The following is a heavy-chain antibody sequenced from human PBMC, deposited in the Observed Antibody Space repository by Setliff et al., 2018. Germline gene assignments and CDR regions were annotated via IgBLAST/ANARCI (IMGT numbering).Heavy chain of an antibody. CDR1: GGSISNYC. J-gene: IGHJ3*02. CDR2: IYTSGST. Sequence: SETLSLTCTVSGGSISNYCWSWIRQPAGKGLEWIGRIYTSGSTNYNPSLKSRVTMSVDTSKNQFSLKLSSVTAADTAVYYCARKGISALSGAFDTWGQGTMVTVSS. D-gene: IGHD1-26*01. V-gene: IGHV4-4*07. CDR3: ARKGISALSGAFDT.